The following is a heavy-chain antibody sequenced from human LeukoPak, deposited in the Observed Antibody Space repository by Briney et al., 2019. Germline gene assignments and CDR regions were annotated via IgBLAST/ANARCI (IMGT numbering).Heavy chain of an antibody. CDR1: GYTFTSYD. D-gene: IGHD6-13*01. CDR3: ARDRSIAGYGFDI. V-gene: IGHV1-8*02. CDR2: MNPNSGNT. J-gene: IGHJ3*02. Sequence: ASVKVSCKASGYTFTSYDINWVRQAPGQGLEWMGWMNPNSGNTGYAQKFQGRVTMTGNTSISTAYMELSSLRSEDTAVYYCARDRSIAGYGFDIWGQGTMVTVSS.